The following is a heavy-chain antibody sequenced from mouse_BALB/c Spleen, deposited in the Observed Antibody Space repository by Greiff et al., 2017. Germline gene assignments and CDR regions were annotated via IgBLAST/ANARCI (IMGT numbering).Heavy chain of an antibody. J-gene: IGHJ3*01. D-gene: IGHD1-1*01. CDR3: ARDGYYGSRGFAY. CDR2: INSNGGST. CDR1: GFTFSSYG. V-gene: IGHV5-6-3*01. Sequence: EVMLVESGGGLVQPGGSLKLSCAASGFTFSSYGMSWVRQTPDKRLELVATINSNGGSTYYPDSVKGRFTISRDNAKNTLYLQMSSLKSEDTAMYYCARDGYYGSRGFAYWGQGTLVTVSA.